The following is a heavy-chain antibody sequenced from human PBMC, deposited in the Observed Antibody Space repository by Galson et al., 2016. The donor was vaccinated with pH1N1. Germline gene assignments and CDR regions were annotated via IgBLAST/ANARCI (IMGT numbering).Heavy chain of an antibody. Sequence: SLRLSCAASGFTFSSHAMNWVRQAPGKGLEWVSIISGSGGITYYADSVKGRFTISRDNSKSTLSLQVNSLRAEDTAIYYCAKQGPIWTGLPTFARNYYHYMDVWGKGTTVTVSS. CDR1: GFTFSSHA. CDR3: AKQGPIWTGLPTFARNYYHYMDV. J-gene: IGHJ6*03. CDR2: ISGSGGIT. V-gene: IGHV3-23*01. D-gene: IGHD3-9*01.